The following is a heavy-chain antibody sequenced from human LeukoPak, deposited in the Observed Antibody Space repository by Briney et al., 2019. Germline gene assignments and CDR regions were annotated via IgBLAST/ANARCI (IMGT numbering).Heavy chain of an antibody. CDR2: ISSSSSYI. Sequence: KTGGSLRLSCAASRFTLSSYAMNWVRQAPGKGLEWVSSISSSSSYIYYADSVKGRFTISRDNAKNSLYLQMNSLRAEDTAVYYCASFDYGDFDYWGQGTLVTVSS. CDR3: ASFDYGDFDY. J-gene: IGHJ4*02. D-gene: IGHD4-17*01. V-gene: IGHV3-21*01. CDR1: RFTLSSYA.